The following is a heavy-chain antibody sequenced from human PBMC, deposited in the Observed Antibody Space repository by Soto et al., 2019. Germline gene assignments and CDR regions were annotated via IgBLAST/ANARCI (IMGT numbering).Heavy chain of an antibody. CDR1: GYTFSSYG. CDR3: ARGQGGGWFDP. J-gene: IGHJ5*02. D-gene: IGHD1-26*01. CDR2: ISAYNGNT. V-gene: IGHV1-18*01. Sequence: QVQLVQYGAEVKKPGASVKVSCKASGYTFSSYGISWVRQAPGQGLEWMGWISAYNGNTNYAQNLQGIVTMTTDTSTSTAYMELRSLRSDVTSGYYCARGQGGGWFDPWGRGTLVTVSS.